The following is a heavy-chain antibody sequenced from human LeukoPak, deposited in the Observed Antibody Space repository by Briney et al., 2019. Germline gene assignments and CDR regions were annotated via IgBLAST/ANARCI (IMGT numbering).Heavy chain of an antibody. D-gene: IGHD3-22*01. CDR3: ARGDRNGYHDVFDI. CDR1: GYTFTAYH. CDR2: INPNTGGA. Sequence: ASVKVSCKAAGYTFTAYHIHWVRQAPGQGPEWMGWINPNTGGANYAQKFRGRVPMTRDTSINTVYMEVSRLTSDDTVVYYCARGDRNGYHDVFDIWGQGTMVTVSS. V-gene: IGHV1-2*02. J-gene: IGHJ3*02.